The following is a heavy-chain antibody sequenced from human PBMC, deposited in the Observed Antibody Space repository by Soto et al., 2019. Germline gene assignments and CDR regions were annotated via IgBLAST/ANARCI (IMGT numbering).Heavy chain of an antibody. CDR3: ARQGLLLWFGELLLGDAFDI. Sequence: LTVSWRGSGYSFASDWSCWGRQMPGKGMEWMGIIYPGDSDTRYSPSFQGQVTISADKSISTAYLQWSSLKASDTAMYYCARQGLLLWFGELLLGDAFDIWGQGTMLTVSS. D-gene: IGHD3-10*01. CDR1: GYSFASDW. CDR2: IYPGDSDT. J-gene: IGHJ3*02. V-gene: IGHV5-51*01.